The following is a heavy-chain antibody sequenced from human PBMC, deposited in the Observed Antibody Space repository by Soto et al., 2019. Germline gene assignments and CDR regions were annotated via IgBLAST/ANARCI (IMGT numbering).Heavy chain of an antibody. J-gene: IGHJ5*02. CDR2: ISYDGENQ. V-gene: IGHV3-30*04. CDR1: GFSFSHYA. CDR3: VSPHSESSNAFDL. Sequence: GGSLRLSCAASGFSFSHYAMHWVRQPPGKGLEWVALISYDGENQYFTDSVRGRFTSSRDNSKTAVYLEMNDLRLDDTATYYCVSPHSESSNAFDLWGQGTLVTFSA. D-gene: IGHD3-10*01.